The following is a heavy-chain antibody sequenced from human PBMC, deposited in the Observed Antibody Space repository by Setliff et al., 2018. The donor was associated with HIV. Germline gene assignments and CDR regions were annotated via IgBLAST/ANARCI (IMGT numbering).Heavy chain of an antibody. V-gene: IGHV4-4*07. Sequence: SETLSLTCTVSGGSISRYHWSWIRQPAGQGLEWIGRFYSSESTNYNPSLKSRVTMSVDTSRNRISLELNSVTAADTAVYYCARTPEDYDQYFFDRWGQGTLVTVSS. D-gene: IGHD3-22*01. CDR2: FYSSEST. CDR3: ARTPEDYDQYFFDR. J-gene: IGHJ4*02. CDR1: GGSISRYH.